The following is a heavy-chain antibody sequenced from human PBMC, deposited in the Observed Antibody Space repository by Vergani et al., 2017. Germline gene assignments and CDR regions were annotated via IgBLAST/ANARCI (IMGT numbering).Heavy chain of an antibody. D-gene: IGHD7-27*01. CDR3: ARSSNWGSTGFDY. J-gene: IGHJ4*02. CDR1: GFSLSNARMR. CDR2: IGWDDDK. Sequence: QVTLKESGPVLVKPTETLTLTCTVSGFSLSNARMRVSWIRQPPGKALEWLARIGWDDDKSYSTSLKTRLTISKDTSKNQVVLTMTNMDPVDTATYYCARSSNWGSTGFDYWGQGTLVTVSS. V-gene: IGHV2-70*04.